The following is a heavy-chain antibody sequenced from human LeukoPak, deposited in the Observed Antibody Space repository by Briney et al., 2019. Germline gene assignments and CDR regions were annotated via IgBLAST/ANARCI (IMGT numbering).Heavy chain of an antibody. CDR1: GGSLSGYY. J-gene: IGHJ5*02. CDR3: ARLDYGDWGSFDP. CDR2: INHSGST. D-gene: IGHD4-17*01. Sequence: SETLSLTCAVYGGSLSGYYWSWIRQPPGKGLEWIGEINHSGSTNYNPSLKSRVTISVDTSKNQFSLKLSSVTAADTAVYYCARLDYGDWGSFDPWGQGTLVTVSS. V-gene: IGHV4-34*01.